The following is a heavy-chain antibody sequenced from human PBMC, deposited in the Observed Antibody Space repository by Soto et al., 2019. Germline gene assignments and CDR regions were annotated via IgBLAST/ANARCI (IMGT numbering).Heavy chain of an antibody. V-gene: IGHV3-33*01. Sequence: QVQLVESGGGVVQPGRSLRLSCTTSGFTFSSYGMHWVRQAPGKGLEWMAIIWFDGSKKYYADSVQGRFTISRDNSKKTLYLHMNSLRVEDTAVYYCAREEGVVARAFDYWGQGTLVTVSS. CDR2: IWFDGSKK. CDR3: AREEGVVARAFDY. CDR1: GFTFSSYG. J-gene: IGHJ4*02. D-gene: IGHD2-15*01.